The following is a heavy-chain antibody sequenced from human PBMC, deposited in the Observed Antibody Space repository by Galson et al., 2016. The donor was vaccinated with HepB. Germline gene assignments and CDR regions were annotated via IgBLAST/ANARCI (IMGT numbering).Heavy chain of an antibody. CDR1: GFTFRSYA. D-gene: IGHD2-21*02. V-gene: IGHV3-23*01. Sequence: SLRLSCAASGFTFRSYAMSWVRQAPGKGLEWVSTMTDSGGSTYYADTVKGRFTISRDNSKNTLFLQMNSMRVEDTAMYYCAKRTSHDYCSTLDSWGQGTLVTVSS. J-gene: IGHJ4*02. CDR3: AKRTSHDYCSTLDS. CDR2: MTDSGGST.